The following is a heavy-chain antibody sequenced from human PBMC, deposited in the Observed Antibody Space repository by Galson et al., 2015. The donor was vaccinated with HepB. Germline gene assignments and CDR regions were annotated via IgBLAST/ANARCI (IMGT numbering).Heavy chain of an antibody. CDR2: ISPFTNST. J-gene: IGHJ4*02. CDR3: ARGGGATAFDY. D-gene: IGHD1-26*01. CDR1: GYTFVSSG. Sequence: SVKVSCKASGYTFVSSGVTWVRQAPGQGLEWMGWISPFTNSTRYGHSLQGRVTFTTDTSTNTAYMELRSLISDDTAVYYCARGGGATAFDYWGQGTLVTVSS. V-gene: IGHV1-18*01.